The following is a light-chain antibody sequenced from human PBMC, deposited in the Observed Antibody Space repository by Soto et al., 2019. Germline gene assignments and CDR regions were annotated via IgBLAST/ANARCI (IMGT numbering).Light chain of an antibody. CDR3: QQDDNWPPGT. CDR2: GAS. J-gene: IGKJ1*01. CDR1: QSVGGN. V-gene: IGKV3-15*01. Sequence: IVMTQSPVTLSVSPGERATLSCRASQSVGGNLAWYQQKPGQDARLLISGASTRATDVPASFSGSGAETEFTLTISSLQSEDFVIYYCQQDDNWPPGTFGQGTKVEIK.